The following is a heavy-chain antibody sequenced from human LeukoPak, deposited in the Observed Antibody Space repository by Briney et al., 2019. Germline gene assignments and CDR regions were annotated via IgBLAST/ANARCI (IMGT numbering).Heavy chain of an antibody. CDR1: GGSISSGGYY. CDR3: AKYGPHSGYYYGMDV. CDR2: ISGSGGST. V-gene: IGHV3-23*01. Sequence: ETLSLTCTVSGGSISSGGYYWSWVRQAPGKGLEWVSGISGSGGSTYYADSVKGRFTISRDNSKNTLYLQMNSLRAEDTAVYYCAKYGPHSGYYYGMDVWGQGTTVTVSS. J-gene: IGHJ6*02. D-gene: IGHD2-15*01.